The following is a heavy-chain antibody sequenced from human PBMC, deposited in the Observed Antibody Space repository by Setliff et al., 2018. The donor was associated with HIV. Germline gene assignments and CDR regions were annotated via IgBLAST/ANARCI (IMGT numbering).Heavy chain of an antibody. CDR3: AKDIHGWHFDL. D-gene: IGHD6-19*01. V-gene: IGHV4-38-2*02. Sequence: SETLSLTCTVSAYSIRNGYYWGWIRQSPGKGLEWIGTLYYDGNTYYNPSLKSRVTMSVDTSKNQFSLKLTSVTAADTAVYYCAKDIHGWHFDLWGIGTTVTVS. CDR1: AYSIRNGYY. CDR2: LYYDGNT. J-gene: IGHJ6*03.